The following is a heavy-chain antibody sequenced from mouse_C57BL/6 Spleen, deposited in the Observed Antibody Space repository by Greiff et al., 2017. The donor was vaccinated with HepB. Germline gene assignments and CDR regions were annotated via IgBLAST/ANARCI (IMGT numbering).Heavy chain of an antibody. V-gene: IGHV1-52*01. D-gene: IGHD2-3*01. Sequence: QVQLQQPGAELVRPGSSVKLSCKASGYTFTSYWMHWVKQRPIQGLEWIGNIDSSDSETHYNQKFKDKATLTVDKSSSTAYMQLSSLTSEDSAVYYCARVYDGYYFDYWGQGTTLTVSS. CDR2: IDSSDSET. CDR3: ARVYDGYYFDY. CDR1: GYTFTSYW. J-gene: IGHJ2*01.